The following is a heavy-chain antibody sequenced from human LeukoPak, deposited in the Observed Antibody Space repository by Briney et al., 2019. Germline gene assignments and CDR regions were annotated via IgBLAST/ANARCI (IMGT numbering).Heavy chain of an antibody. CDR2: IDYSGAT. J-gene: IGHJ4*02. CDR1: GGSISTYY. Sequence: SETLSLTCAVSGGSISTYYWSWIRQPPGKGLEWIGYIDYSGATNYNPSLKSRVTMSVDTSKHQFSLKLSSVTAADTAVYYCARVGSYCFEYWGQGTLITVSS. V-gene: IGHV4-59*01. D-gene: IGHD3-10*01. CDR3: ARVGSYCFEY.